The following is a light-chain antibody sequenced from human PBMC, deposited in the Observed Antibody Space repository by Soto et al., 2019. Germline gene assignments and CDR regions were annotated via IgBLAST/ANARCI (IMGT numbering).Light chain of an antibody. J-gene: IGLJ1*01. Sequence: QSVLTQPPSASGTPGQRVTISCSGSSSNIGGRTVNWYQQLPGTAPKLLIYNNNQRPSGVPDRFSGSKSGTSASLAITGLQAEDEADYYCSSYAGTAYVFGTGTKVTVL. CDR2: NNN. V-gene: IGLV1-44*01. CDR1: SSNIGGRT. CDR3: SSYAGTAYV.